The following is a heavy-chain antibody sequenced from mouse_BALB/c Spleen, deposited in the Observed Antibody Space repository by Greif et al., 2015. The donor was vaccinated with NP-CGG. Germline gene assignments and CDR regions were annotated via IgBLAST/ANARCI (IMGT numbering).Heavy chain of an antibody. V-gene: IGHV5-12-1*01. CDR2: ISSGGGST. CDR1: GFAFSSYD. CDR3: ARYDGYYYYAMDY. Sequence: EVKVEESGGGLVEPGGSLKLSCAASGFAFSSYDMSWVRQTPEKRLEWVAYISSGGGSTYYPDTVKGRFTISRDNAKNTLYLQMSSLKSEDTAMYYCARYDGYYYYAMDYWGQGTSVTVSS. J-gene: IGHJ4*01. D-gene: IGHD2-3*01.